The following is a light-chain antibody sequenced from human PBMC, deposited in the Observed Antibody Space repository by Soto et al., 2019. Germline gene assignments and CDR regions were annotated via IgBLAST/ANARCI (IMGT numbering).Light chain of an antibody. J-gene: IGKJ2*01. Sequence: IVLTQSPATLSASPGERATLSCRASHSVSNNLAWYQQKRGQAPRLLIYGASSRAPGFPARFSGSGSGTEFTLTISNLQSEDFAVYYCQQYHSWPPYTFGQGTKLET. CDR1: HSVSNN. V-gene: IGKV3-15*01. CDR3: QQYHSWPPYT. CDR2: GAS.